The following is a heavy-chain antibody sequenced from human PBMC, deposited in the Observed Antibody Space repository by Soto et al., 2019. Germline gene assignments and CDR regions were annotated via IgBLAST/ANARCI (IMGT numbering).Heavy chain of an antibody. V-gene: IGHV4-34*01. Sequence: QVQLQQWGAGLLKPSETLSLTCAVYGGSFSGYYWSWIRQPPGKGLEWIGEINHSGSTNYNPSLKSRVTISVDTSKNQFSLKLSSVTAADTAVYYCASPSQPTTRVRSQYFQHWGQGTLVTVSS. CDR2: INHSGST. CDR1: GGSFSGYY. CDR3: ASPSQPTTRVRSQYFQH. D-gene: IGHD4-17*01. J-gene: IGHJ1*01.